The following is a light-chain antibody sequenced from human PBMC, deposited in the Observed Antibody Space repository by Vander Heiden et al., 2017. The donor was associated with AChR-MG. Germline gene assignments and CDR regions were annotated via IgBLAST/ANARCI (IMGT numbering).Light chain of an antibody. Sequence: SYELTQPPSVSVSPGQTASITCSGDKLGDKYACWYQQKSCQSPVLVIYQDSKRPSGIAERFAGSNSGNTATLTISGTQALDEGDYYCQAWYSSTVVFGGGTKLTVL. CDR2: QDS. CDR1: KLGDKY. CDR3: QAWYSSTVV. V-gene: IGLV3-1*01. J-gene: IGLJ2*01.